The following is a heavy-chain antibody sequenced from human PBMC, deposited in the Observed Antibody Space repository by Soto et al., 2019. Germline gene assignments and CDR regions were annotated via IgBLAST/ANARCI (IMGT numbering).Heavy chain of an antibody. J-gene: IGHJ3*02. Sequence: SETLSLTCTVSGGSISSSSYYWGWIRQPPGKGLEWIGSIYYSGSTYYNPSLKSRLTISVDTSKNQFSLKLSSVTAADTAVYYCARRPGTTRVAFDIWGQGTMVTVSS. V-gene: IGHV4-39*01. D-gene: IGHD1-1*01. CDR1: GGSISSSSYY. CDR3: ARRPGTTRVAFDI. CDR2: IYYSGST.